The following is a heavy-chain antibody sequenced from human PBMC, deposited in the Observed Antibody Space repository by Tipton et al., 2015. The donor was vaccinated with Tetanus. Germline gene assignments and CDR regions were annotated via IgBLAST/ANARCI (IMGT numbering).Heavy chain of an antibody. J-gene: IGHJ5*02. D-gene: IGHD1-26*01. CDR1: GGSISSSNW. Sequence: TLSLTCAVSGGSISSSNWWSWVRQPPGKGLEWIGEIYHSGSTNYNPSLKSQVTISVDKSKNQFSLKLSSVTAADTAVYYCSRVLSSGSYRPDNWFDPWGQGTLVTVSS. V-gene: IGHV4-4*02. CDR3: SRVLSSGSYRPDNWFDP. CDR2: IYHSGST.